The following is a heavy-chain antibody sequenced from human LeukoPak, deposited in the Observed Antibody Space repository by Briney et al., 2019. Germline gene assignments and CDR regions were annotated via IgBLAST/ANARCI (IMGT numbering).Heavy chain of an antibody. D-gene: IGHD4-17*01. J-gene: IGHJ4*02. CDR1: GGSISSGSYY. V-gene: IGHV4-61*02. CDR3: AKGTVTTDRYYFDY. CDR2: IHTSGGT. Sequence: SQTLSLTCPVSGGSISSGSYYWSWIRQPAGKGPEWIGRIHTSGGTNYNPSLKSRVTISVDTSKNQFSLNLSSVTAADTAVYYCAKGTVTTDRYYFDYWGQGTLVTVSS.